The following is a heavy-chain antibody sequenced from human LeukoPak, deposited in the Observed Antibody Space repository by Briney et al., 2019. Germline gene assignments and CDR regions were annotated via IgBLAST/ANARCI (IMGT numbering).Heavy chain of an antibody. Sequence: PGGSLRLSCAASGFTFSSYWMSWVRQAPGKGLEWVANIKQDGSEKYYVDSVKGRVTISRDNAKNSLYLQMNSLRAEDTAVYYCAREGTAAAGTASGGLLEYYGMDVWGQGTTVTVSS. J-gene: IGHJ6*02. D-gene: IGHD6-13*01. V-gene: IGHV3-7*03. CDR3: AREGTAAAGTASGGLLEYYGMDV. CDR1: GFTFSSYW. CDR2: IKQDGSEK.